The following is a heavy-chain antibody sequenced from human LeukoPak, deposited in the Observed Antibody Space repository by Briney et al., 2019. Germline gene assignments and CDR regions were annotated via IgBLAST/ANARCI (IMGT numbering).Heavy chain of an antibody. CDR1: RGTFRSYA. V-gene: IGHV1-69*04. CDR2: IIPILGIA. CDR3: ARDQAVAGSDY. Sequence: GASVKVSCKASRGTFRSYAISWVRQAPGQGLEWMGRIIPILGIANYAQKFQGRVTITADKSTSTAYMELSSLRSKGTAVYYCARDQAVAGSDYWGQGTLVTVSS. D-gene: IGHD6-19*01. J-gene: IGHJ4*02.